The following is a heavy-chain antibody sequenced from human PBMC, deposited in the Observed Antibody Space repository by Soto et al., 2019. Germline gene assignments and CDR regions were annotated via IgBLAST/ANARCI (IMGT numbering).Heavy chain of an antibody. V-gene: IGHV5-51*01. CDR3: ASLQHYCGGGSCYQKGFDY. Sequence: GESLKISCKGSGYSFTSYWIGWVRQMPGKGLEWMGIIYPGDSDTRHSPSFQGQVTISADKSISTAYLQWSSLKASDTAMYYCASLQHYCGGGSCYQKGFDYGGQGPLVTVSS. J-gene: IGHJ4*02. D-gene: IGHD2-15*01. CDR2: IYPGDSDT. CDR1: GYSFTSYW.